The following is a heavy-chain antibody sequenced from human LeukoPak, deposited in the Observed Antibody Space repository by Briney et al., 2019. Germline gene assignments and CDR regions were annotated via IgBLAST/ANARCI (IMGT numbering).Heavy chain of an antibody. CDR2: ISSSSSYI. CDR3: AREDYVWGSYRYTGFGYFDY. Sequence: GGSLRLSCAASGFTFSSYSMNWVRQAPGKGLEWVSSISSSSSYIYYADSVKGRFTISRDNAKNSLYLQVNSLRAEDTAVYYCAREDYVWGSYRYTGFGYFDYWGQGTLVTVSS. CDR1: GFTFSSYS. J-gene: IGHJ4*02. V-gene: IGHV3-21*01. D-gene: IGHD3-16*02.